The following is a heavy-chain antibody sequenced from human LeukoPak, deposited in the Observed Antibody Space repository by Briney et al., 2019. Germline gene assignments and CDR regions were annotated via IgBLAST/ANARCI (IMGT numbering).Heavy chain of an antibody. CDR1: GFTVSSNY. D-gene: IGHD3-10*01. Sequence: GGSLRLSRAASGFTVSSNYMSWVRQPPGKGLEWVSVIYSGGSTYYADSVKGRFTISRDNSKNTLYLQMNSLRAEDTAVYYCARRRGRGGFDYWGQGTLVTVSS. CDR2: IYSGGST. CDR3: ARRRGRGGFDY. V-gene: IGHV3-66*04. J-gene: IGHJ4*02.